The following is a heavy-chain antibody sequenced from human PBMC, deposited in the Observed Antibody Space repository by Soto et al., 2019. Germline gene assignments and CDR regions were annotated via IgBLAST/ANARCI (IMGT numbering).Heavy chain of an antibody. J-gene: IGHJ4*02. Sequence: VHLEQSGVEVKKPGASVKVSCEASGYTFTSFSIAWVRQAPGQGLEWMGWISGDSGDTNYAQDFKGRVTMTTDTSTSTAYMELRSLRYDDTAVYYCARRNYYGSSVDYWGQGTLVTVAS. CDR2: ISGDSGDT. CDR3: ARRNYYGSSVDY. D-gene: IGHD3-22*01. V-gene: IGHV1-18*01. CDR1: GYTFTSFS.